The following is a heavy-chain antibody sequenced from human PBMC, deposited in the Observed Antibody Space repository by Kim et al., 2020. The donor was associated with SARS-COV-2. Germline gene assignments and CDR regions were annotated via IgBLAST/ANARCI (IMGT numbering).Heavy chain of an antibody. Sequence: GGSLRLSCAASGFTFSSSAMSWVRQAPGKGLEWVSVISTSGGTTYYADSVKGRFTISRDNSKNTLHLQMNSLRAEDTAVDYCAKTLLSSHYYMDVWGKGT. CDR1: GFTFSSSA. CDR2: ISTSGGTT. J-gene: IGHJ6*03. CDR3: AKTLLSSHYYMDV. V-gene: IGHV3-23*01.